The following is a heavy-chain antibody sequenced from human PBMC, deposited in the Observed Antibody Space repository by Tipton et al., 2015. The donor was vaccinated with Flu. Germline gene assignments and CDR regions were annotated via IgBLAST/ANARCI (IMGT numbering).Heavy chain of an antibody. CDR1: GGSISSYY. D-gene: IGHD2-15*01. J-gene: IGHJ3*02. CDR3: ARLDATVVVAASMAFDI. V-gene: IGHV4-4*07. Sequence: TLSLTCTVSGGSISSYYWSWIRQPAGKGLEWIGRIYTSGSTYYNPSLKSRVTISVDTSKNQFSLKLSSVTAADTAVYYCARLDATVVVAASMAFDIWGQGTMVTVSS. CDR2: IYTSGST.